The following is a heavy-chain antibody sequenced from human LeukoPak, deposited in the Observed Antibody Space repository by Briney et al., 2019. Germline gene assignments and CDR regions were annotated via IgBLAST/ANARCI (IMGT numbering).Heavy chain of an antibody. CDR1: GGTFSSYA. CDR2: IIPIFGTA. V-gene: IGHV1-69*13. D-gene: IGHD2-2*01. CDR3: ARHPTGVPAAFDY. Sequence: ASVKVSRKASGGTFSSYAISWVRQAPGQGLEWMGGIIPIFGTANYAQKFQGRVTITADESTSTAYMELSSLRSEDTAVYYCARHPTGVPAAFDYWGQGTLVTVSS. J-gene: IGHJ4*02.